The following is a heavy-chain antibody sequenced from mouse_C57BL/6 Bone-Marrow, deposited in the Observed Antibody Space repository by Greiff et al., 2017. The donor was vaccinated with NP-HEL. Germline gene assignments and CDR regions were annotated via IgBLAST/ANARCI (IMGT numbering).Heavy chain of an antibody. CDR3: AREWPPYFDY. V-gene: IGHV1-81*01. D-gene: IGHD1-3*01. Sequence: VKLMESGAELARPGASVKLSCKASGYTFTSYGISWVKQRTGQGLEWIGEIYPRSGNTYYNEKFKGKATLTADKSSSTAYMELRSLTSEDSAVYFCAREWPPYFDYWGQGTTLTVSS. CDR1: GYTFTSYG. J-gene: IGHJ2*01. CDR2: IYPRSGNT.